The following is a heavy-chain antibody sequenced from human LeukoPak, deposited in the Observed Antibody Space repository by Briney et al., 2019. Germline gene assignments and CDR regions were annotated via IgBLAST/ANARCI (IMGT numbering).Heavy chain of an antibody. D-gene: IGHD3-10*01. CDR2: IYYSGST. Sequence: KPSETLSLTCTVSGGSISSYYWSWIRQPPGKGLEWIGYIYYSGSTNYNPSLKSRVTISVDTSKNQFSLKLSSVTAADTAVYYCARGGTNWGVTYYYGMDVWGQGTTVTVSS. CDR3: ARGGTNWGVTYYYGMDV. V-gene: IGHV4-59*01. CDR1: GGSISSYY. J-gene: IGHJ6*02.